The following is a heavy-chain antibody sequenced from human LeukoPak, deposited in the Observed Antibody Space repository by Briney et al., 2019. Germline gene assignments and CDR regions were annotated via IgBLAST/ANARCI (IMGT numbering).Heavy chain of an antibody. V-gene: IGHV1-69*05. CDR3: ARGSVITMVRGVMRDFDY. D-gene: IGHD3-10*01. CDR1: GGTFSSYA. CDR2: INPIFGTA. J-gene: IGHJ4*02. Sequence: SVKVSCKASGGTFSSYAISWVRQAPGQGLEWMGGINPIFGTANYAQKFQGRVTITTDESTSTAYMELSSLRSEDTAVYYCARGSVITMVRGVMRDFDYWGQGTLVTVSS.